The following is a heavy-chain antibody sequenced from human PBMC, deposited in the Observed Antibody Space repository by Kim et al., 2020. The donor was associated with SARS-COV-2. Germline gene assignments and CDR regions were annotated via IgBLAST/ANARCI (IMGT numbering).Heavy chain of an antibody. CDR3: ARRGNYYDSSGLD. V-gene: IGHV4-39*01. J-gene: IGHJ4*02. Sequence: SETLSLTCTVSGGSISSSSYYWGWIRQPPGKGLEWIGSIYYSGSTYYNPSLKSRVTISVDTSKNQFSLKLSSVTAADTAVYYCARRGNYYDSSGLDWGQGTLVTVSS. CDR2: IYYSGST. D-gene: IGHD3-22*01. CDR1: GGSISSSSYY.